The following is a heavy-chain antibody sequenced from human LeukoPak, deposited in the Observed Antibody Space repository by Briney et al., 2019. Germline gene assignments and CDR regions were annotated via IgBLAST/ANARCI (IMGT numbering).Heavy chain of an antibody. Sequence: KSSETLSLTCAVSGGSISSSNWWSWVRQPPGKGLEWIGEIYHSGSTNYNPSLKSRVTISVDKSKNQFSLKLSSVTAADTAVYYCARDRGGGIGNDYYFDYWGQGTLVTGSS. CDR1: GGSISSSNW. CDR2: IYHSGST. CDR3: ARDRGGGIGNDYYFDY. V-gene: IGHV4-4*02. J-gene: IGHJ4*02. D-gene: IGHD1-26*01.